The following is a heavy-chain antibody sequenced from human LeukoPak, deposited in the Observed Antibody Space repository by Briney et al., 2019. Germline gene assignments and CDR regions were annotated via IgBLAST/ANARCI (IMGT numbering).Heavy chain of an antibody. J-gene: IGHJ4*02. CDR3: ARISRYGLDY. CDR2: IKSDGREK. CDR1: GFTFSGHC. V-gene: IGHV3-7*04. Sequence: PGGSLRLSCAASGFTFSGHCMSWGRQAPGKGLEWVANIKSDGREKYYVDSVKGRFTISRDNPKNSLYLQMNSLRPEDTAVYYCARISRYGLDYWGQGTLVTVSS. D-gene: IGHD3-16*01.